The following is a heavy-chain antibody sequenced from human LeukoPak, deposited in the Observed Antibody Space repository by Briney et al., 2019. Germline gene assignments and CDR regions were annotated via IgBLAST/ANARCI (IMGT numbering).Heavy chain of an antibody. D-gene: IGHD3-10*01. J-gene: IGHJ4*02. Sequence: GGSLRLSCAASGFTFSSYSMNWVRQAPGKGLEWVGRIKSKTEGGKIDYAAPVKGRFTISRDDSRNTLYLQMNSLKTEDTAVYYCTTDDYYYGSGSYCPLGSYWGQGTLVTVSS. CDR1: GFTFSSYS. CDR3: TTDDYYYGSGSYCPLGSY. CDR2: IKSKTEGGKI. V-gene: IGHV3-15*01.